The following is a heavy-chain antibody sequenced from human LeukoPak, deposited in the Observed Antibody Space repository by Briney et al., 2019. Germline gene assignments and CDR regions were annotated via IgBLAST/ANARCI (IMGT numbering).Heavy chain of an antibody. J-gene: IGHJ4*02. CDR1: GGSFSGYY. CDR3: ARGRNLNDY. V-gene: IGHV4-34*01. CDR2: INHSGST. Sequence: SETLSLTCAVYGGSFSGYYWSWIRQPPGKGLEWIGEINHSGSTNYNPSLKRRVTISVDTSKNQFSLKLSSVTAADTAVYYCARGRNLNDYWGQGTLVTVSS.